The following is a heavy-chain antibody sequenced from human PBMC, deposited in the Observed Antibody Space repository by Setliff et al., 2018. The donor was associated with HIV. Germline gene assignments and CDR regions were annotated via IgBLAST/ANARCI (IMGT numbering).Heavy chain of an antibody. J-gene: IGHJ3*02. Sequence: ASVKVSCKASGYTFTGYHIHWVRQAPGQGLEWMGRINPNSGGTKYVQKFQGRVTMTRDTSISTAYLELSSLKSDDTAVYYCARDKDGFDIWGQGTMVTVSS. V-gene: IGHV1-2*06. CDR2: INPNSGGT. CDR3: ARDKDGFDI. CDR1: GYTFTGYH. D-gene: IGHD2-15*01.